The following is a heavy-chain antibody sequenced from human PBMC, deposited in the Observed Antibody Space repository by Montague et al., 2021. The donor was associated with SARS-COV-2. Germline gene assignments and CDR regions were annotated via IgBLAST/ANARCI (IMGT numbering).Heavy chain of an antibody. V-gene: IGHV4-59*01. CDR2: ISYSGST. J-gene: IGHJ6*02. D-gene: IGHD2-2*01. Sequence: SETLSLTCTVSGGSISSYYWSWIRQPPGRGLQWIGYISYSGSTNYNPSLKIRVPISVDTSKNHFPLRLSSVTAADTAVYSCANFRRTQLLFGTLYYGMDVWGQGTTVTVSS. CDR1: GGSISSYY. CDR3: ANFRRTQLLFGTLYYGMDV.